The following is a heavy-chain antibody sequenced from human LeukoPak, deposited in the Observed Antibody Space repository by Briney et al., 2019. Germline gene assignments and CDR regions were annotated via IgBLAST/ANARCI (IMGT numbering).Heavy chain of an antibody. CDR1: GFTVSSNY. D-gene: IGHD3-16*02. J-gene: IGHJ4*02. CDR2: IYSGGST. V-gene: IGHV3-66*01. Sequence: PSGGSLRLSCAASGFTVSSNYMSWVRQAPGKGLEWVSVIYSGGSTYYADSVKGRFTISRDNSKNTLYLQMNSLRAEDTAVYYCAREEYGYPNLFDYWGQGTLVTVSS. CDR3: AREEYGYPNLFDY.